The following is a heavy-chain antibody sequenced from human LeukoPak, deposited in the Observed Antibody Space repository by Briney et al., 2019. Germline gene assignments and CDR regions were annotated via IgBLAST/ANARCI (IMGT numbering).Heavy chain of an antibody. V-gene: IGHV4-61*02. J-gene: IGHJ4*02. D-gene: IGHD3-3*01. CDR2: IYTSGST. CDR3: ARGGGDY. Sequence: SETLSLTCTVSGGSISSGSYYWSWIRQPAGKGLEWIGRIYTSGSTNYNPSLKSRVTISVDTSKNQFSLKLSSATAADTAEYYCARGGGDYWGQGTLVAVSS. CDR1: GGSISSGSYY.